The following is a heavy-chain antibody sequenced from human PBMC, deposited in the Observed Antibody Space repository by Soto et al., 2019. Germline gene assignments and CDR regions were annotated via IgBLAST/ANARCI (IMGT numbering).Heavy chain of an antibody. D-gene: IGHD3-22*01. V-gene: IGHV1-69*13. CDR2: IIPIFGTA. CDR1: GGTFSSYA. Sequence: SVKVSCKASGGTFSSYAISWVRQAPGQGLEWMGGIIPIFGTANYAQKFQGRVTITADESTSTAYMELSSLRSEDTAVYYCAREATPKYYYDSSGFNPLDYWGQGTLVTVSS. CDR3: AREATPKYYYDSSGFNPLDY. J-gene: IGHJ4*02.